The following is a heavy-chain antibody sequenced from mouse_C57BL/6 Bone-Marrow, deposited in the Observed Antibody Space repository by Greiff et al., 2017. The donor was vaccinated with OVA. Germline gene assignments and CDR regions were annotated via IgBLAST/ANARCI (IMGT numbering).Heavy chain of an antibody. CDR2: IDPEDGEP. CDR3: ARSGDFDY. D-gene: IGHD3-1*01. V-gene: IGHV14-2*01. CDR1: GFNITDYY. Sequence: VQLQQSGAELVKPGASVKLSCTASGFNITDYYMNWVKQRPGQGLEWIGRIDPEDGEPNYAPKFQGKATITADTSSNTAYLQLRSLTSEDTAVYCCARSGDFDYWGQGTLVTVSA. J-gene: IGHJ3*01.